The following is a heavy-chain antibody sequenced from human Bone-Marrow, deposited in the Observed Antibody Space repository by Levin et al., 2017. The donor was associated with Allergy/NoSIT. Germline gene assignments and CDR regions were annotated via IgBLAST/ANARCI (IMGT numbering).Heavy chain of an antibody. CDR3: AREWDPRASVI. Sequence: GESLKISCKASGYTFTSYAINWVRQAPGHGLEWMGWINTNTGNPTYAQGFTGRFVFSLDTSVSTAYLQISSLKAEDTAVYYCAREWDPRASVIWGQGTMVTVSS. CDR1: GYTFTSYA. CDR2: INTNTGNP. J-gene: IGHJ3*02. V-gene: IGHV7-4-1*02. D-gene: IGHD1-26*01.